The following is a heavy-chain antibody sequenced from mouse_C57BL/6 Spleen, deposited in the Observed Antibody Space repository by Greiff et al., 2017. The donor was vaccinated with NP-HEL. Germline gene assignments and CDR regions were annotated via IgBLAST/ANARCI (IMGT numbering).Heavy chain of an antibody. J-gene: IGHJ1*03. D-gene: IGHD1-1*01. CDR1: GYTFTDYN. Sequence: VQLQQSGPELVKPGASVKIPCKASGYTFTDYNMDWVKQSHGKSLEWIGGINPNNGGTIYNQKFKGKATLTVDKSSSTAYMELRSLTSEDTAVYYCARAPYGSSYEWYFDVWGTGTTVTVSS. CDR3: ARAPYGSSYEWYFDV. CDR2: INPNNGGT. V-gene: IGHV1-18*01.